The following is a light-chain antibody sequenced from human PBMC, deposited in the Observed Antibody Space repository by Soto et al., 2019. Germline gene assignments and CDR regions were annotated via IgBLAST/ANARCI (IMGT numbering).Light chain of an antibody. CDR3: SSYAGSNTWV. J-gene: IGLJ3*02. Sequence: QSALTQPPSASGSPGQSVTISCTGTSSDVGGYTYVSWYQQHPGKAPKLMIYEVNNRPSGVPDRFSGSKSGNTASLTVSGLQAEDEADYYCSSYAGSNTWVFGGGTKLTVL. CDR1: SSDVGGYTY. CDR2: EVN. V-gene: IGLV2-8*01.